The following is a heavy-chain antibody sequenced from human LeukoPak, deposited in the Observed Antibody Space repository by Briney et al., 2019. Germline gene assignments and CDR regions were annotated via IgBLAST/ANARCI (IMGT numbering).Heavy chain of an antibody. Sequence: ASVTVSCKASGYTFTDYYILWVRQAPGQGPEWMGWISPNSGGTNYAQNFKGRVTMTRDTSISTAYMELNSLTSDDTAVYYCARGTYYYDSSGYYFVYWGQGTLVTVSS. D-gene: IGHD3-22*01. CDR1: GYTFTDYY. V-gene: IGHV1-2*02. CDR3: ARGTYYYDSSGYYFVY. CDR2: ISPNSGGT. J-gene: IGHJ4*02.